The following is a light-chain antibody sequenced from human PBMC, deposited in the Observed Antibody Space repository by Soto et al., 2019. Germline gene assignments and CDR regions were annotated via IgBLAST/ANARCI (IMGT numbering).Light chain of an antibody. J-gene: IGKJ5*01. CDR3: QQRSNWPPFT. V-gene: IGKV3-11*01. CDR2: GAS. CDR1: QSVSSN. Sequence: EIVLTQSPATLSVSPGERAARSCRASQSVSSNLAWYQQKPGQAPRLLIYGASNRATGIPARFSGSGSGTDFTLTISSLEPEDFAVYYCQQRSNWPPFTFGQGTRLEIK.